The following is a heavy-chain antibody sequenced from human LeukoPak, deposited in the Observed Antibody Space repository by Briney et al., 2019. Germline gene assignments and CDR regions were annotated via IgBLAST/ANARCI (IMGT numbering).Heavy chain of an antibody. CDR2: IGTAGDT. J-gene: IGHJ3*02. V-gene: IGHV3-13*01. CDR3: AREGLRSAFDI. Sequence: PGGSLRLSCAASGFTFSSYDMHWVRQATGKGLEWVSAIGTAGDTYYPGSVKGRFTISRENAKNSLYLQMNSLRAGDTAVYYCAREGLRSAFDIWGQGTMVTVSS. CDR1: GFTFSSYD. D-gene: IGHD5-12*01.